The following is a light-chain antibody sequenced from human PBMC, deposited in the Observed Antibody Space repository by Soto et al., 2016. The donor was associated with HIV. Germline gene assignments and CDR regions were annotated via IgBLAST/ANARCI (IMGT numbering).Light chain of an antibody. CDR1: NIRDKS. CDR3: QVWDNSSDQGI. V-gene: IGLV3-21*03. Sequence: SVAPGKTATISCGGNNIRDKSVHWYQQKPGLAPVLVVYDDRSRPSGIPERFSGSNSGNTATLTISSVEAADEADYYCQVWDNSSDQGIFGGGTKLTV. J-gene: IGLJ2*01. CDR2: DDR.